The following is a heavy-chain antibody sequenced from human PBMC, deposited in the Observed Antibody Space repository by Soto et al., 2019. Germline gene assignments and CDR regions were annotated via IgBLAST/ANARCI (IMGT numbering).Heavy chain of an antibody. V-gene: IGHV1-69*01. Sequence: QVQLVQSGAEVKKPGSSVKVSCKASGGTFSSYAISWVRQAPGQGLEWMGGIIPIFGTANYAQKFQGRVTITADESTSTAYMELSSLRSEDTVVYYCARVGDFWSGYHYPYFDYWGQGTLVTVSS. CDR2: IIPIFGTA. J-gene: IGHJ4*02. CDR3: ARVGDFWSGYHYPYFDY. D-gene: IGHD3-3*01. CDR1: GGTFSSYA.